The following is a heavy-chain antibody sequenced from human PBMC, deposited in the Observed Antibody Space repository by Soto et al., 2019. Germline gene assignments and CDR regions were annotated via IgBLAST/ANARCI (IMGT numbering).Heavy chain of an antibody. CDR1: GFTFSSYA. CDR2: ISGSGGST. D-gene: IGHD6-13*01. J-gene: IGHJ1*01. Sequence: PGGSLRLSCTASGFTFSSYAMSWVRQAPGKGLEWVSAISGSGGSTYYADSVKGRFTISRDNSKNTLYLQMNSLRAEDTAVYYCAKGFIAAAGTEYFQHWGQGTLVTVSS. V-gene: IGHV3-23*01. CDR3: AKGFIAAAGTEYFQH.